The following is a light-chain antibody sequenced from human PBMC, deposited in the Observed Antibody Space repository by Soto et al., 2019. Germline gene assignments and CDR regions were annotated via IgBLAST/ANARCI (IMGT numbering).Light chain of an antibody. Sequence: QSVLTQPASVSGSPGQSITISCAGTSSDVGGYTYVSWYQQHPGKAPKLMIYDVSNRPSRVSNRFSGSKSGNTASLTISGLQAEDEADYYCTSYTSSSTPYVFGGGTKVTVL. CDR2: DVS. J-gene: IGLJ1*01. V-gene: IGLV2-14*01. CDR3: TSYTSSSTPYV. CDR1: SSDVGGYTY.